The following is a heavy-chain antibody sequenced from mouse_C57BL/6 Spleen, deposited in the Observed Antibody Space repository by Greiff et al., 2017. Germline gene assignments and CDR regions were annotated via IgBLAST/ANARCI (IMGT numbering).Heavy chain of an antibody. CDR3: ARRGGYYWYFDV. CDR2: IYWDDDK. V-gene: IGHV8-12*01. Sequence: QVTLKVCGPGILQSSQTLSLTCSFSGFSLSPSGMGVSWIRQPSGKGLEWLAHIYWDDDKRYNPSLKSRLTISKDTSRNQVFLKITSVDTADTATYYCARRGGYYWYFDVWGTGTTVTVSS. D-gene: IGHD2-2*01. J-gene: IGHJ1*03. CDR1: GFSLSPSGMG.